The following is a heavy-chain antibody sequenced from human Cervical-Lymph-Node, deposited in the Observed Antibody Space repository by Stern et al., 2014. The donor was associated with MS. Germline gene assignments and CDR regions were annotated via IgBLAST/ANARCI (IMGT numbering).Heavy chain of an antibody. V-gene: IGHV4-59*01. J-gene: IGHJ4*02. Sequence: QLQLQESGPGLVKPSETLSLMCSVSSGFIGNNYWSWIRQPPGKGLEWIGHLSFSGSTYYNPSLESRFTISLDTSKNQLSLSLSSVTAADTAVYYCARAGPYDYIWGNFRHRAFYFDSWGQGALVTVSS. CDR2: LSFSGST. CDR1: SGFIGNNY. CDR3: ARAGPYDYIWGNFRHRAFYFDS. D-gene: IGHD3-16*02.